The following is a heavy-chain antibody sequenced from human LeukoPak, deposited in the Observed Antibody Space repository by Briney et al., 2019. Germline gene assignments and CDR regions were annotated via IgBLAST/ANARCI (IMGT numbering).Heavy chain of an antibody. CDR2: IKQDGSEK. CDR3: ASIVVVPAALYYFDY. Sequence: PGGSLRLSCAASGFTFGSYWMSWVRQAPGKGLEWVANIKQDGSEKYYVDSVKGRFTISRDNAKNSLYLQMNSLRAEDTAVYYCASIVVVPAALYYFDYWGQGTLVTVSS. V-gene: IGHV3-7*01. J-gene: IGHJ4*02. CDR1: GFTFGSYW. D-gene: IGHD2-2*01.